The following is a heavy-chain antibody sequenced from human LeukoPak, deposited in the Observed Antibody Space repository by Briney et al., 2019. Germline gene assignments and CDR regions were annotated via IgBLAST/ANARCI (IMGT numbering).Heavy chain of an antibody. J-gene: IGHJ4*02. CDR2: IKQDGSEK. CDR3: ARGRWYSGSYYFDY. CDR1: GFTFSSYW. D-gene: IGHD1-26*01. Sequence: GGSLRLSCAASGFTFSSYWMSWVRQAPGKGLEWVANIKQDGSEKYYVDFVKGRFTISRDNAKNSLYLQMNSLRAEDTAVYYCARGRWYSGSYYFDYWGQGTLVTVSS. V-gene: IGHV3-7*01.